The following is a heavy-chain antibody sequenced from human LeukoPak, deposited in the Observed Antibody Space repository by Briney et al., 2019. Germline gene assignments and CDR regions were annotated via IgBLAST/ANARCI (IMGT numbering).Heavy chain of an antibody. CDR2: INSNSGNI. J-gene: IGHJ6*03. CDR1: GVTFSSYS. D-gene: IGHD3-10*01. V-gene: IGHV3-21*01. CDR3: ARLYYGSGSYLNYYMDV. Sequence: GGSLRLSCAASGVTFSSYSMNWGWHAPGEGLEWVSSINSNSGNIQYADSVTGRLTVSTDHAKNPLSLQTNRLRDEGTAVYFCARLYYGSGSYLNYYMDVWGKRTTVIVSS.